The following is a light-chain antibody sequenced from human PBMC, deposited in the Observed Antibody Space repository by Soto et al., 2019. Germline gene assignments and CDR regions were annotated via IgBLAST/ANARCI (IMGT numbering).Light chain of an antibody. CDR2: AAS. V-gene: IGKV1-27*01. Sequence: DIQMAQSPSSLSASVGDRVIITCRASQGISNYLAWYQQKPGKVPKLLIYAASTLQSGVPSRFSGSGSGTDFTLTITSLQAEDFATYYCQHYNSYSEAFGQGTKVDIK. CDR3: QHYNSYSEA. J-gene: IGKJ1*01. CDR1: QGISNY.